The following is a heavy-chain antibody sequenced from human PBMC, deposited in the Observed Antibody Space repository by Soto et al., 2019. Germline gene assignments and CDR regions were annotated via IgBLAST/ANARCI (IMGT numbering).Heavy chain of an antibody. D-gene: IGHD3-22*01. CDR2: ISSSSSTI. CDR3: ARESSGYFYY. J-gene: IGHJ4*02. CDR1: GFTFSSYS. V-gene: IGHV3-48*01. Sequence: GGSLRLSCAASGFTFSSYSMNWVRQAPGKGLEWVSYISSSSSTIYYADSVKGRFTISRDNSKNTLYLQMNSLRAEDTAVYYCARESSGYFYYWGQGTLVTVSS.